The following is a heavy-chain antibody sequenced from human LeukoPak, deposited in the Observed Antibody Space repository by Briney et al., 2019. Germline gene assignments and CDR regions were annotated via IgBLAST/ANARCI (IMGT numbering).Heavy chain of an antibody. V-gene: IGHV3-30*04. J-gene: IGHJ4*02. CDR3: ARDDLGPAPSNADY. CDR2: ISYDGSSK. CDR1: GFTFSSYA. D-gene: IGHD1-1*01. Sequence: GGSLRLSWAASGFTFSSYAMRWVSQAPGKGLEWVAVISYDGSSKHYADSVKGRFTISRDNSKNTLYLQMIGLRAEDTAVYYCARDDLGPAPSNADYWGQGTLVTVTS.